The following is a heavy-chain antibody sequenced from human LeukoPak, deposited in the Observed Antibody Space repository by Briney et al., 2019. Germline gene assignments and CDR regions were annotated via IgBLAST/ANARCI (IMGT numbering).Heavy chain of an antibody. CDR3: AKESTVTTILGVDY. D-gene: IGHD4-17*01. Sequence: GGSLRLPCAASGFTFSSYGMSWVRQAPGKGLEWVSAISGSGGTTYYADSVKGRFTISRDNSKNTLYLQMSSLRAEDTAVYYCAKESTVTTILGVDYWGQGTLVTVSS. CDR2: ISGSGGTT. V-gene: IGHV3-23*01. CDR1: GFTFSSYG. J-gene: IGHJ4*02.